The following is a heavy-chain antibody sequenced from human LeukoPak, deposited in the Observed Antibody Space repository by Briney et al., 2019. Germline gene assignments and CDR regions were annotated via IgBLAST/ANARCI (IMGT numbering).Heavy chain of an antibody. V-gene: IGHV3-7*01. Sequence: GGSLRLSCAASGFTFSSYWMSWVRQATGKGLEWVANIKQDGSEKYYVDSVKGRFTISRDNAKNSLYLQMSSLRADDTAVYYCARATASNWFDPWGQGTLVTVSS. D-gene: IGHD2-21*01. CDR3: ARATASNWFDP. CDR2: IKQDGSEK. J-gene: IGHJ5*02. CDR1: GFTFSSYW.